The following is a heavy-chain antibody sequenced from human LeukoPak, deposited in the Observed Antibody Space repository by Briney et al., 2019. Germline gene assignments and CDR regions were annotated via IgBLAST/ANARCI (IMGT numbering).Heavy chain of an antibody. CDR3: ARDGRYYYDNSGKDPSNFDY. Sequence: ASVKVSCKASGYTFTSYDINWVRQATGQGLEWMGWMNPNSGNTGYAQKFQGRVTMTRNTSISTAYMELSSLRSEDTAVYYCARDGRYYYDNSGKDPSNFDYWGQGTLVTVSS. CDR1: GYTFTSYD. V-gene: IGHV1-8*01. D-gene: IGHD3-22*01. CDR2: MNPNSGNT. J-gene: IGHJ4*02.